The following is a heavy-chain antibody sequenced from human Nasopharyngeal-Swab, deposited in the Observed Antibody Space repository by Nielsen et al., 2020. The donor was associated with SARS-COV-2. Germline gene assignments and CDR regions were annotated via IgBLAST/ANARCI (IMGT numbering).Heavy chain of an antibody. CDR2: IIGSSSYI. CDR1: GFTFSSYS. D-gene: IGHD6-13*01. Sequence: GGSLRLSCAASGFTFSSYSMNWVRQAPGKGLEWVSSIIGSSSYIYYADSVKGRFTISRDNAKNSLYLQMDSLRAEDTAVYYCARDSPIAAAADWYFDLWGRGTLVTVSS. J-gene: IGHJ2*01. V-gene: IGHV3-21*01. CDR3: ARDSPIAAAADWYFDL.